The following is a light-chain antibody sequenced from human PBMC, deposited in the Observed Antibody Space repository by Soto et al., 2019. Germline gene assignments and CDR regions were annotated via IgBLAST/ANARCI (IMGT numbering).Light chain of an antibody. Sequence: INMKNSAASLSASLRYSFTITSRSSQGIRNDLGWYQQKPGKAPKRLIYAASSLQSGVPSRFSGSGSGTEFTLTISSLQPEDFATYSCLQYNSYLWRFGQGTKVDI. CDR2: AAS. CDR3: LQYNSYLWR. J-gene: IGKJ1*01. CDR1: QGIRND. V-gene: IGKV1-17*01.